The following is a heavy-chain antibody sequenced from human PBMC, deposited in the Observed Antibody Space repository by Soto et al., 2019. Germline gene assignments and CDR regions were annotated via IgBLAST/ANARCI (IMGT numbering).Heavy chain of an antibody. Sequence: EVQLVESGGGLIQPGGSLRLSCAASGFTVSSNYMSWVRQAPGKGLEWVSVIYSGGSTYYADSVKGRFTISSDNSKNTLNRQMNSLRAEDTAVYYCARGGGLYSSDFIDYWGQGTLVTVSS. CDR2: IYSGGST. D-gene: IGHD6-19*01. CDR3: ARGGGLYSSDFIDY. J-gene: IGHJ4*02. V-gene: IGHV3-53*01. CDR1: GFTVSSNY.